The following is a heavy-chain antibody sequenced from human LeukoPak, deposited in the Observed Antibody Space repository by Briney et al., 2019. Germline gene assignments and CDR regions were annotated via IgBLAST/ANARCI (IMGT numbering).Heavy chain of an antibody. CDR3: AKDPLPPPDSNGHVYYGMDV. CDR2: ISYDGSNK. J-gene: IGHJ6*02. V-gene: IGHV3-30*18. CDR1: GFTFSSYG. D-gene: IGHD3-22*01. Sequence: PGGSLRLSCAASGFTFSSYGMHWVRQAPGKGLEWVAVISYDGSNKYYADSVKGRFTISRDNSKDTLYLQMNSLRAEDTAVYYCAKDPLPPPDSNGHVYYGMDVWGQGTTVTVSS.